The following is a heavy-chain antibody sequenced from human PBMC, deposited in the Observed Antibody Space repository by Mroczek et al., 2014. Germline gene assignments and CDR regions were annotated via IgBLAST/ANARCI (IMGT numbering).Heavy chain of an antibody. CDR3: ARDLGARGRPTEFDY. V-gene: IGHV1-2*02. D-gene: IGHD1-1*01. J-gene: IGHJ4*02. Sequence: QDPGTRTLSGWDGSPNSVAQTMRQKFQGRVTMTRDTSISTAYMELSRLRSDDTAVYYCARDLGARGRPTEFDYWGQGTLVTVSS. CDR2: SPNSVA.